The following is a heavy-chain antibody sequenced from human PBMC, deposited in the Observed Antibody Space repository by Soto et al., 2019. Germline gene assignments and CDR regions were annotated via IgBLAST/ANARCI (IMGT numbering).Heavy chain of an antibody. D-gene: IGHD2-15*01. CDR3: ARGYAAPRAAD. Sequence: SETLSLTCAFYCGSFIGYYWSWIRQPPGKGLEWIGEINHSGSTSYNPSLKSRVTISVDTSNSHFSLKLSSVTAADTAVYYCARGYAAPRAADWGQGTLVTVSS. CDR2: INHSGST. J-gene: IGHJ4*02. V-gene: IGHV4-34*01. CDR1: CGSFIGYY.